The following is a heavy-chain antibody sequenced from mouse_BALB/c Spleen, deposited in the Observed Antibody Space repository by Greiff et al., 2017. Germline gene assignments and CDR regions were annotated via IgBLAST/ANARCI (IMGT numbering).Heavy chain of an antibody. CDR1: GFTFSSYA. CDR2: ISSGGST. CDR3: ARDDYYAMDY. V-gene: IGHV5-6-5*01. J-gene: IGHJ4*01. Sequence: DVQLVESGGGLVKPGGSLKLSCAASGFTFSSYAMSWVRQTPEKRLEWVASISSGGSTYYPDSVKGRFTISRDNARKILYLQMSSLRSEDTAMYYCARDDYYAMDYWGQGTSVTVSS.